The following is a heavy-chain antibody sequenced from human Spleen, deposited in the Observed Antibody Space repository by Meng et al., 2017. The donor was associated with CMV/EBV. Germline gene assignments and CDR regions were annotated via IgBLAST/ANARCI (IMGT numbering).Heavy chain of an antibody. D-gene: IGHD3-16*01. J-gene: IGHJ6*02. V-gene: IGHV3-23*01. CDR1: GFTFSSYA. CDR3: AKDYGRGIPGAYGMDV. CDR2: ISGSGGST. Sequence: GGSLRLSCAASGFTFSSYAMSWVRQAPGKGLEWVSAISGSGGSTYYADSVKGRFTISRDNSKNTLYLQMNSLRAEDTAVYYCAKDYGRGIPGAYGMDVWGQGTTVTVSS.